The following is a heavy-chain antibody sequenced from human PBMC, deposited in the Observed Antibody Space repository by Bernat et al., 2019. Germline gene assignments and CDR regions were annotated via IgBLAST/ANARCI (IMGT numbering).Heavy chain of an antibody. D-gene: IGHD2-15*01. Sequence: QVTLRESGPALVKPTQTLTLTCTFSGFSLSTSGMCVSWIRQPPGKALEWLARIDWDDDKYYSTSLKTRLTISKDTSKNQVVLTMTNMDPVDTATYYCARILLGIRDAGHFDYWGQGTLVTVSS. J-gene: IGHJ4*02. CDR3: ARILLGIRDAGHFDY. CDR2: IDWDDDK. V-gene: IGHV2-70*15. CDR1: GFSLSTSGMC.